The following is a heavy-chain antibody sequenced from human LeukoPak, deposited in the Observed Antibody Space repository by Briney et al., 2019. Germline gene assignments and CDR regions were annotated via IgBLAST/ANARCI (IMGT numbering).Heavy chain of an antibody. V-gene: IGHV1-18*01. CDR1: GYTFNSYS. CDR2: ITADNFNT. Sequence: GASVKVSCKASGYTFNSYSLTWVRQAPGVGFEWVGWITADNFNTNYAQKFQGRVTLTKETSTNTAYMEMRSLMSDDTAVYYCARVRTPFGVVASPDALDVWGQGTAVTVSS. D-gene: IGHD3-3*01. J-gene: IGHJ3*01. CDR3: ARVRTPFGVVASPDALDV.